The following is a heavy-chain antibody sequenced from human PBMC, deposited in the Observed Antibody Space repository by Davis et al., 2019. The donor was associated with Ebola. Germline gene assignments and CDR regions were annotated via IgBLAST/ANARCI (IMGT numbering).Heavy chain of an antibody. J-gene: IGHJ6*02. V-gene: IGHV3-48*03. D-gene: IGHD4-11*01. CDR3: ASNTVTIVLAYYYYGLDV. CDR2: ISSSGTTT. CDR1: AFFFRDYA. Sequence: PWGSLRLSCGASAFFFRDYAFNWVRQAPGKGLKWISYISSSGTTTYYGASVEGRFTISRVNAKGSLYLQMNSLRPEHTAVYYCASNTVTIVLAYYYYGLDVWGQGTTVTVSS.